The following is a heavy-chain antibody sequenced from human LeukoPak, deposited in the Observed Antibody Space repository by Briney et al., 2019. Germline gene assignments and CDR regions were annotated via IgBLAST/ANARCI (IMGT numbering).Heavy chain of an antibody. CDR2: ISGSGGAT. CDR1: GFTFSNYP. V-gene: IGHV3-23*01. D-gene: IGHD1-26*01. J-gene: IGHJ4*02. Sequence: GGSLRLSCAASGFTFSNYPMNWVRQAPGKGLEWVSVISGSGGATFYGDSVQGRFIISRDNSRDTLYLQMNSLTAEDTAVYYCGKYLQTSVGANDYWGQGTLVTVSS. CDR3: GKYLQTSVGANDY.